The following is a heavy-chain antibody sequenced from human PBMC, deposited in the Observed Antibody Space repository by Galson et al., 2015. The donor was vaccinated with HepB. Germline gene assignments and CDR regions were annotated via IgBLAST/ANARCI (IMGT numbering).Heavy chain of an antibody. D-gene: IGHD2-2*01. CDR3: ASEIVVVPAAPQDAFDI. CDR1: GFTFSSYG. Sequence: SLRLSCAASGFTFSSYGMHWVRQAPGKGLEWVAFIRYDGSNKYYADSVKGRFTISRDNSKNTLYLQMGSLRAEDMAVYYCASEIVVVPAAPQDAFDIWGQGTMVTVSS. CDR2: IRYDGSNK. J-gene: IGHJ3*02. V-gene: IGHV3-30*02.